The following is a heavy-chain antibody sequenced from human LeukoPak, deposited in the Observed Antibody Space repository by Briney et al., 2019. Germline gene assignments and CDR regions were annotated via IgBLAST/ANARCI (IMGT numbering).Heavy chain of an antibody. D-gene: IGHD3-10*01. V-gene: IGHV3-30-3*01. CDR1: GFTFSSYA. CDR2: ISYDGSNK. CDR3: ARRPYGSGSYPLFDY. J-gene: IGHJ4*02. Sequence: QPGGSLRLSCAASGFTFSSYAMHWVRQAPGKGLEWVAVISYDGSNKYYADSVKGRFTISRDNSKNTLYLQMNSLRAEDTAVYYCARRPYGSGSYPLFDYWGQGTLVTVSS.